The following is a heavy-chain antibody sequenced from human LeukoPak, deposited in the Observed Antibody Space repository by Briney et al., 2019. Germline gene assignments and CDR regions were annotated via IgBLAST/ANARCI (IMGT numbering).Heavy chain of an antibody. CDR2: INHSGST. V-gene: IGHV4-34*01. D-gene: IGHD4-17*01. CDR3: ARRYWLTVTTKKGWFDP. CDR1: GGSFSGYY. J-gene: IGHJ5*02. Sequence: KTSETLSLTCAVYGGSFSGYYWNWIRQPPGKGLEWIGEINHSGSTNYNPFLKSRVTISVDTSKNQFSLKLSSVTAADTAVFYCARRYWLTVTTKKGWFDPWGQGTLVTVSS.